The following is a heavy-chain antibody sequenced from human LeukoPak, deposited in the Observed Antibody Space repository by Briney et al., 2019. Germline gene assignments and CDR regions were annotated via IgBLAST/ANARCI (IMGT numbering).Heavy chain of an antibody. CDR2: IRSKANSYAT. Sequence: GGSLRLSCAASGFTFSGSAMHWVRQASGKGLEWVGRIRSKANSYATAYAASVKGRFTISRDDSKNTAYLQMNSLRAEDTAVYYCAKGMGYASGSSYSYYYYMDVWGKGTTVTISS. CDR3: AKGMGYASGSSYSYYYYMDV. D-gene: IGHD3-10*01. V-gene: IGHV3-73*01. J-gene: IGHJ6*03. CDR1: GFTFSGSA.